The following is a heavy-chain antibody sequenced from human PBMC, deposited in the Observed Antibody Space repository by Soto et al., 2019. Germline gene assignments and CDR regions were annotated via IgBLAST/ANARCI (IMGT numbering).Heavy chain of an antibody. J-gene: IGHJ5*02. CDR2: IYYSGST. Sequence: QVQLQESGPGLVKPSQTLSLTCTVSGGSISSGDYYWSWIRQTPGKGLEWIGNIYYSGSTYYNPSLKSRVTMSVDTSKNQFSLKLSSVTAADTAVYYCAREGYGDLNWFDPWGQGTLVTVSS. D-gene: IGHD4-17*01. CDR1: GGSISSGDYY. CDR3: AREGYGDLNWFDP. V-gene: IGHV4-30-4*01.